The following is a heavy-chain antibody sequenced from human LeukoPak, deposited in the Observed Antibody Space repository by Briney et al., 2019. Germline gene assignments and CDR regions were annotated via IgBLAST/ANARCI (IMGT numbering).Heavy chain of an antibody. CDR2: IIPIFGTA. V-gene: IGHV1-69*06. J-gene: IGHJ4*02. Sequence: SVKVSCKASGGTFSSYAISWVRQAPGQGLEWMGGIIPIFGTANYAQKFQGRVTITADKSTSTAYMELSSLRSEDTAVYYCALTYYDYVWGSYRSVRGYFDYWGQGTLVTVSS. CDR3: ALTYYDYVWGSYRSVRGYFDY. CDR1: GGTFSSYA. D-gene: IGHD3-16*02.